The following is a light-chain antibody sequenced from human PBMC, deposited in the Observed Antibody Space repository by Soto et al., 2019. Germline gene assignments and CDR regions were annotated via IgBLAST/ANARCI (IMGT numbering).Light chain of an antibody. CDR2: VTS. CDR3: QQSYNTPLT. CDR1: QSISSY. Sequence: DIQMTQSPSSLSASVGDRVTITCRASQSISSYLNWYQQKPGKAPKLLISVTSTLQSGVPSRFSGSASGTAFTLIISSLQPEDFATYNCQQSYNTPLTFGGGTKVEVK. J-gene: IGKJ4*01. V-gene: IGKV1-39*01.